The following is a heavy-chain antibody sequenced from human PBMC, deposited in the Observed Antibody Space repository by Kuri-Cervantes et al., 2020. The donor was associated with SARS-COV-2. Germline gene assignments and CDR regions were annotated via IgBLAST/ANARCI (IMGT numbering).Heavy chain of an antibody. CDR2: ISFDGSNK. Sequence: GESLKISCAASGFTFSSYGMHWVRRAPGKGLEWVAVISFDGSNKYYADSVKGRFTISRDNSKNTLYLQMNSLRAEDTAVYYCARNNNWNYTDYFDYWGQGTLVTVSS. J-gene: IGHJ4*02. D-gene: IGHD1-7*01. CDR1: GFTFSSYG. CDR3: ARNNNWNYTDYFDY. V-gene: IGHV3-30*03.